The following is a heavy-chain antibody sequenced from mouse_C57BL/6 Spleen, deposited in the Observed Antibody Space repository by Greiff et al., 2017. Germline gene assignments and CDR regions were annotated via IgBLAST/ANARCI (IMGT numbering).Heavy chain of an antibody. CDR3: AREAPIYYGNQFAY. V-gene: IGHV3-6*01. J-gene: IGHJ3*01. D-gene: IGHD2-1*01. CDR1: GYSITSGYY. Sequence: EVQLQQSGPGLVKPSQSLSLTCSVTGYSITSGYYWNWIRQFPGNKLEWMGYISYDGSNNYNPSLKNRISITRDTSKNQFFLKLNSVTTEDTATYYCAREAPIYYGNQFAYWGQGTLVTVSA. CDR2: ISYDGSN.